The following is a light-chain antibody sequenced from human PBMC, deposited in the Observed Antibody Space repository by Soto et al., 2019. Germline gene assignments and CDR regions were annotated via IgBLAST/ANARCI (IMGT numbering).Light chain of an antibody. J-gene: IGLJ2*01. CDR1: NSNIGSNT. V-gene: IGLV1-44*01. CDR2: SNN. CDR3: AAWDDSLNAVV. Sequence: QPVLTQPPSASGTPGQRVTISCSGSNSNIGSNTVNWYQQLPGTGPKLLIYSNNQRPSGVPDRFSGSRSGTSASLAISGLQSDDEADFYCAAWDDSLNAVVFGGGTKLTVL.